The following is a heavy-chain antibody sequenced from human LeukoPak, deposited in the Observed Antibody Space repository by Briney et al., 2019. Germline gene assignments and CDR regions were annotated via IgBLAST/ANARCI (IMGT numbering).Heavy chain of an antibody. CDR2: INHSGGT. Sequence: SETLSLTCAVYGGSFSGYYWSWIRQPPGKGLEWIGEINHSGGTNYNPSLKSRVTISVDTSKNQFSLKLSSVTAADTAVYYCARQARKDSSSWYGLRYYYYYMDVWGKGTTVTVSS. D-gene: IGHD6-13*01. J-gene: IGHJ6*03. CDR3: ARQARKDSSSWYGLRYYYYYMDV. V-gene: IGHV4-34*01. CDR1: GGSFSGYY.